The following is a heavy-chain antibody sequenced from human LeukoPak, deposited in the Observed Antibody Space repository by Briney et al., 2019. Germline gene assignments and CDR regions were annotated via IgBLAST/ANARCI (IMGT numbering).Heavy chain of an antibody. V-gene: IGHV3-48*01. CDR2: INGGGSPI. J-gene: IGHJ4*02. CDR3: VRDNPRCCGVIPANIDDY. Sequence: PGGSLRLSCAVSGFTFSRDSMNWVRQAPGKGLEWVSYINGGGSPIFYADSVRGRFTISRDNAKNSLHLQMNSLRAEDTAVYYCVRDNPRCCGVIPANIDDYWGQGTLVTVSS. D-gene: IGHD2-21*01. CDR1: GFTFSRDS.